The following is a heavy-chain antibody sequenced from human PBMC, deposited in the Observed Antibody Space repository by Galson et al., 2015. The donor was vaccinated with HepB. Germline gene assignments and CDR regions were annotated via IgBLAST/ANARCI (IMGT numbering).Heavy chain of an antibody. Sequence: SLRLSCAASGFTFSRYVMGWVRQAPGTGLEWVSTISGNSGNTYYADSVKGRFTISRDKSKNTLYLQMNSLRAEDTAVYYCAKDIVAGDWFWQGFDFWGQGTLVTVSS. J-gene: IGHJ4*02. V-gene: IGHV3-23*01. D-gene: IGHD2-21*02. CDR1: GFTFSRYV. CDR3: AKDIVAGDWFWQGFDF. CDR2: ISGNSGNT.